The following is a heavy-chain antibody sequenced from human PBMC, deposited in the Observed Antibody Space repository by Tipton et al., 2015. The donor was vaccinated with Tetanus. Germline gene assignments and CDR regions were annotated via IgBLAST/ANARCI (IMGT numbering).Heavy chain of an antibody. CDR3: ARGTWGGYCSSSPCCPSDC. CDR2: ISGSGSYI. CDR1: GFTLSRNS. Sequence: SLRLSCAASGFTLSRNSMNWVRQAPGKGLERGSSISGSGSYISYADSVKGRFTISRDNAKNSLYLQMSSLRVEDTAVYYCARGTWGGYCSSSPCCPSDCWGQGTLVAVSS. V-gene: IGHV3-21*01. D-gene: IGHD2-2*01. J-gene: IGHJ4*02.